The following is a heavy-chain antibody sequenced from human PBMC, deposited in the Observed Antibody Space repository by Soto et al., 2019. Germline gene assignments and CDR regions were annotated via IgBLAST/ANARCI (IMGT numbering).Heavy chain of an antibody. CDR2: IIPIFGTA. CDR1: GGTFSSYA. CDR3: ASYSSASGGNYYYYYGMYV. V-gene: IGHV1-69*01. D-gene: IGHD6-6*01. J-gene: IGHJ6*02. Sequence: QVQLVQSGAEVKKPGSSVKVSCKASGGTFSSYAINWVRQAPGQGLEWIGGIIPIFGTANYAQKFQGRVTITADEATSTAYMELSSLRSEDTAVYYCASYSSASGGNYYYYYGMYVWGQGTTVTVSS.